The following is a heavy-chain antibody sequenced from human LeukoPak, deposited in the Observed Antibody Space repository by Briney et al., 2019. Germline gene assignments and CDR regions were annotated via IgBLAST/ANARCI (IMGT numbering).Heavy chain of an antibody. J-gene: IGHJ4*02. Sequence: GGSLRLSCAASGFTFSSYGMHWVRQAPGKGLEWVAVISYDGSNKYYADSVKGRFTISRDNSKNTLYLQMNSLRAGDTAVYYCAKDLRYSGSLRAMDYWGQGTLVTVSS. CDR1: GFTFSSYG. CDR3: AKDLRYSGSLRAMDY. CDR2: ISYDGSNK. D-gene: IGHD1-26*01. V-gene: IGHV3-30*18.